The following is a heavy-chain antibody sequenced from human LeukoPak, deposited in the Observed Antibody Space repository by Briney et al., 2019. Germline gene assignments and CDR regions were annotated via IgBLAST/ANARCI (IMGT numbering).Heavy chain of an antibody. Sequence: GGSLRLSCAASGFIFSSYSMHWVRQAPGKGLEWVAIIWSDGSNKYYVDSVKGRFTISRDNSKNTLYLQMNSLRVEDTAVYYCARDWTHYGMDVWGQGTTVTVSS. CDR3: ARDWTHYGMDV. CDR1: GFIFSSYS. D-gene: IGHD3/OR15-3a*01. CDR2: IWSDGSNK. J-gene: IGHJ6*02. V-gene: IGHV3-33*01.